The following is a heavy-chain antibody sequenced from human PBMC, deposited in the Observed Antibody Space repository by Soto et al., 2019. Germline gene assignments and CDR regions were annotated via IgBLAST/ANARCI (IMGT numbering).Heavy chain of an antibody. CDR2: IYYSGST. CDR3: AKKYCSGGSCYDGNWFDP. V-gene: IGHV4-59*01. Sequence: SETLSLTCTVSGGSISSYYWSWIRQPPGKGLEWIGYIYYSGSTNYNPSLKSRVTISVDTSKNQFSLELSSVTAADTAVYYCAKKYCSGGSCYDGNWFDPWGQGTLVTVSS. D-gene: IGHD2-15*01. J-gene: IGHJ5*02. CDR1: GGSISSYY.